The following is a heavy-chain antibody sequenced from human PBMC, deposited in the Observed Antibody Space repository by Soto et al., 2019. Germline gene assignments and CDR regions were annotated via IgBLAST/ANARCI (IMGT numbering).Heavy chain of an antibody. CDR2: IMPIFRTP. V-gene: IGHV1-69*12. Sequence: QVQLEQSGAEVKKPGSSVKVSCKASGGTFRNSAFSWVRQAPGQGLEWMGGIMPIFRTPDYAQKFQGRVTITADEXTSTTYMELSGLRSDDTAVYYCARDNDRPQLGGNYYYILDVWGHGTAVTVSS. CDR1: GGTFRNSA. J-gene: IGHJ6*02. CDR3: ARDNDRPQLGGNYYYILDV. D-gene: IGHD1-1*01.